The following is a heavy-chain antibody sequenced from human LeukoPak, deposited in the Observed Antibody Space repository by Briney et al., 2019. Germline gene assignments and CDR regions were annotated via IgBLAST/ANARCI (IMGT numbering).Heavy chain of an antibody. V-gene: IGHV4-59*12. CDR3: ARRRYSYGYADAFDI. J-gene: IGHJ3*02. CDR2: IYYSGST. CDR1: GGSISSYY. D-gene: IGHD5-18*01. Sequence: SETLSLTCTVSGGSISSYYWSWIRQPPGKGLEWIGYIYYSGSTNYNPSLKSRVTISVDTSKNQFSLKLSSVTAADTAVYYCARRRYSYGYADAFDIWGQGTMVTVSS.